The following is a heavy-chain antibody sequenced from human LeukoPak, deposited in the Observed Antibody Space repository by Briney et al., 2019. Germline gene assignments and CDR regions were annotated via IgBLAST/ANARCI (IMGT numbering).Heavy chain of an antibody. CDR3: ARASGDTAMDFDY. V-gene: IGHV3-48*04. CDR1: GFTFISYT. J-gene: IGHJ4*02. Sequence: GGSLRLSCAASGFTFISYTMNWVRQAPGKGLEWVSYISSSSSTIYYADSVKGRFTISRDNAKNSLYLQMNSLRAEDTAVYYCARASGDTAMDFDYWGQGTLVTVSS. CDR2: ISSSSSTI. D-gene: IGHD5-18*01.